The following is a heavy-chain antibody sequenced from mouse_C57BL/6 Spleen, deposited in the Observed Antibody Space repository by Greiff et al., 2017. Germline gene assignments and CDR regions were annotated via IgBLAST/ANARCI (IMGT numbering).Heavy chain of an antibody. V-gene: IGHV1-59*01. CDR2: IDPSDSYT. CDR1: GYTFTSYW. J-gene: IGHJ2*01. Sequence: QVQLQQPGAELVRPGTSVKLSCKASGYTFTSYWMHWVKQRPGQGLEWIGVIDPSDSYTNYNQKFKGKATLTVDTSSSTAYMQLSSLTSEDSAVYYGARDYYGSSPSYWGQGTTLTVSS. CDR3: ARDYYGSSPSY. D-gene: IGHD1-1*01.